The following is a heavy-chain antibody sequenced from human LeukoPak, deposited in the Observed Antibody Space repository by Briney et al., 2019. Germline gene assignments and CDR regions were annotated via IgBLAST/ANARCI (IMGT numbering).Heavy chain of an antibody. CDR3: AREGSGSYLSSFDY. D-gene: IGHD1-26*01. CDR1: GFTFSSYW. J-gene: IGHJ4*02. CDR2: IKQDGSEK. V-gene: IGHV3-7*01. Sequence: GGSLRLSCAASGFTFSSYWMSWVRQAPGKGLEWVANIKQDGSEKYYVDSVKGRFTISRDNAKNSLYLQMNSLRAEDTAVYYCAREGSGSYLSSFDYWGQGTLVTVSS.